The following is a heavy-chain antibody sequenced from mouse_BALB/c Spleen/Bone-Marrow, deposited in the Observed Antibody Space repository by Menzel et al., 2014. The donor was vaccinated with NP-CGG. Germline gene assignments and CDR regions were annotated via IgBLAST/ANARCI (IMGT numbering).Heavy chain of an antibody. CDR1: GFYFSAYW. D-gene: IGHD2-4*01. CDR2: INPDSRTI. V-gene: IGHV4-1*02. CDR3: ARLYDYGWFAY. J-gene: IGHJ3*01. Sequence: EVQRVESGGGLVQPGGSLKLSCAASGFYFSAYWMSWVRQAPGKGLEWIGEINPDSRTINYTPSLKDKFIISRDNAKNTLYLQMSKVRSEDTALYYCARLYDYGWFAYWGQGTLVTVSA.